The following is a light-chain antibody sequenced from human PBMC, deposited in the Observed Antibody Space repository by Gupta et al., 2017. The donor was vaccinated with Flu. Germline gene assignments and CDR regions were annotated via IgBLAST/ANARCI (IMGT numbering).Light chain of an antibody. CDR2: AAS. Sequence: IQMTQSPSSMSASVGDRVTITCLASQCISNYLTWYQQKPWKVPKLLIYAASTLQSGVPSRFSGSGSGTDVTLTISVLQPEDVATYYCQKYNSAPQTFGQGTKLEIK. CDR3: QKYNSAPQT. V-gene: IGKV1-27*01. CDR1: QCISNY. J-gene: IGKJ2*01.